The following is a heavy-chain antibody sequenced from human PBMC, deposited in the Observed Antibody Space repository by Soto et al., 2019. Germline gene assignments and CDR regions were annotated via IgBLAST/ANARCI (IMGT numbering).Heavy chain of an antibody. CDR3: ARGTGGYYYYYFDY. CDR2: IWYDGSNK. D-gene: IGHD3-22*01. Sequence: GGSLRLSCAASGFTFSSYGMHWVRQAPGKGLEWVAVIWYDGSNKYYADSVKGRFTISRDNSKNTLYLQMNSLRAEDTAVYYCARGTGGYYYYYFDYWGQGTLVTVSS. CDR1: GFTFSSYG. V-gene: IGHV3-33*01. J-gene: IGHJ4*02.